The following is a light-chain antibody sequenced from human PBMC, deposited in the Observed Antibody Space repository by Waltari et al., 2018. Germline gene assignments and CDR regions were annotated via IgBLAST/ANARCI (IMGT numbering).Light chain of an antibody. CDR2: DAS. Sequence: EIVLTQSPATLSLSPGERATLTCRASHSVNWYLAWYQQRPGQPPRLLLYDASNRATGIPARFSGSGSETDFTLTISSLEPEDSAVYYRQQRRNWPLTFGGGTKVEIK. CDR3: QQRRNWPLT. V-gene: IGKV3-11*01. J-gene: IGKJ4*01. CDR1: HSVNWY.